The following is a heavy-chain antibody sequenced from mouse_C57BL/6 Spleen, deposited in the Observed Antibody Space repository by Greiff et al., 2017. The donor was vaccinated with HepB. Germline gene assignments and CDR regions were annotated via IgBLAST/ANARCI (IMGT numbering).Heavy chain of an antibody. Sequence: DVKLVESGGGLVKPGGSLKLSCAASGFTFSDYGMHWVRQAPEKGLEWVAYISSGSSTIYYADTVKGRFTISRDNAKNTLFLQMTSLRSEDTAMYYCARTRRNYAMDYWGQGTSVTVSS. CDR3: ARTRRNYAMDY. CDR1: GFTFSDYG. V-gene: IGHV5-17*01. CDR2: ISSGSSTI. J-gene: IGHJ4*01.